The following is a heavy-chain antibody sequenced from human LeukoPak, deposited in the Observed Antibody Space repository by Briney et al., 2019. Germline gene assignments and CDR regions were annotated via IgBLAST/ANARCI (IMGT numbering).Heavy chain of an antibody. CDR1: GFTFSSYA. V-gene: IGHV3-23*01. D-gene: IGHD3-16*01. J-gene: IGHJ4*02. CDR3: AKGYYDYVWGSYYFDY. Sequence: GGSLRLSCAASGFTFSSYAMSWVRQAPGKGLEWVSAISGSGGSTYYADSVKGRFTISRDNSRDTLYLQMNSLRAEETAVYYCAKGYYDYVWGSYYFDYWVQGTLVTVSS. CDR2: ISGSGGST.